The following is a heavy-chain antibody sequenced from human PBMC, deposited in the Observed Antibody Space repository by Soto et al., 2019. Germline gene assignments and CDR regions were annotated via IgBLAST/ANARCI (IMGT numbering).Heavy chain of an antibody. CDR2: IYYSGST. CDR1: GGSISSGGYY. CDR3: ARDKRGRGQHIVVVTAAFDI. Sequence: PSETLSLTCTVSGGSISSGGYYWSWIRQHPGKGLEWIGYIYYSGSTYYNPSLKSRVTISVDTSKNQFSLKLSSVTAADTAVYYCARDKRGRGQHIVVVTAAFDIWGQGTMVTVS. D-gene: IGHD2-21*02. V-gene: IGHV4-31*03. J-gene: IGHJ3*02.